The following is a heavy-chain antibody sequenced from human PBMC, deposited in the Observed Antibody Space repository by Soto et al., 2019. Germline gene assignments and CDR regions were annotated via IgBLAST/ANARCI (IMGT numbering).Heavy chain of an antibody. CDR3: ARFGRGDFYYGLDV. Sequence: QVQLQESGPGLVRPSETLSLICTVSGDSISSYFWSWIRQSPGMGLEWIGYIHSTGSTNYNPSLRSRVSFSVDTSKNQFSLKVSSVTAADTAVYYCARFGRGDFYYGLDVWGQGTTVTVSS. J-gene: IGHJ6*02. D-gene: IGHD3-10*01. V-gene: IGHV4-59*01. CDR1: GDSISSYF. CDR2: IHSTGST.